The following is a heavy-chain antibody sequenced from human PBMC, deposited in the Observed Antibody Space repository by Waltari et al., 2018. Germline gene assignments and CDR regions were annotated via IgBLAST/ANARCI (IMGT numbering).Heavy chain of an antibody. D-gene: IGHD2-21*01. CDR1: EYTFTSSY. CDR3: ARDTGALWMDV. Sequence: QVQLVQSGAEVKKPGASVKISCKTSEYTFTSSYIHWVRQAPGQGLEWMGIINARGGSTIYAQKCQGRVTMTRDTSTSTVDMGLSSLRSEDTAVYYCARDTGALWMDVWGQGTTVTVSS. V-gene: IGHV1-46*01. J-gene: IGHJ6*02. CDR2: INARGGST.